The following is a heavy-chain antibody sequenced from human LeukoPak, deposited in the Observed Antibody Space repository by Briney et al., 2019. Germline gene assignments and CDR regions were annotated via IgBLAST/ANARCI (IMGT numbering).Heavy chain of an antibody. CDR3: ARGGAYGSGNHYRGGAFDI. Sequence: GGSLRLSCATSGFSVSDNYMTWVRQAPGKGLERVSVIYRGGSTYYADSVKGRFTISRDNSKNMVYLQMNSLRVEDTAVYYCARGGAYGSGNHYRGGAFDIWGQGTMVTVSS. CDR1: GFSVSDNY. CDR2: IYRGGST. J-gene: IGHJ3*02. V-gene: IGHV3-53*01. D-gene: IGHD3-10*01.